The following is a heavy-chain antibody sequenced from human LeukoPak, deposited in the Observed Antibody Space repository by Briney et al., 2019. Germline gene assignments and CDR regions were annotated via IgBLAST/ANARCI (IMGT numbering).Heavy chain of an antibody. V-gene: IGHV4-39*01. CDR3: ARYESSAYGIDV. CDR1: GGSISSSSSH. Sequence: RASETLSPTCTVSGGSISSSSSHWVWIRQPPGMGLEWIGSIYYRGSTYSNPSLKSRVTISVDTSKNQFSLKVSSVAAADTAVYYCARYESSAYGIDVWGRGTLVTVSS. D-gene: IGHD3-22*01. J-gene: IGHJ2*01. CDR2: IYYRGST.